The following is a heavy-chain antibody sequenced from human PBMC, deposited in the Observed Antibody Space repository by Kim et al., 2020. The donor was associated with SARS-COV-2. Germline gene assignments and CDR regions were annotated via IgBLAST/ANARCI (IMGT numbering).Heavy chain of an antibody. Sequence: YNPSLKSRVTISVDTSKNQFSLKLSSVTAADTAVYYCARHWGYWNGYFDYWGQGTLVTVSS. V-gene: IGHV4-39*01. D-gene: IGHD1-1*01. CDR3: ARHWGYWNGYFDY. J-gene: IGHJ4*02.